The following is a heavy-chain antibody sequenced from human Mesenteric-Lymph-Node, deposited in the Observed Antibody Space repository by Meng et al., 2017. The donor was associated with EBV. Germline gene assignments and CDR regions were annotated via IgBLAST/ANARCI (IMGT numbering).Heavy chain of an antibody. CDR3: VRGYSSGWFDP. V-gene: IGHV3-11*01. J-gene: IGHJ5*02. Sequence: QVQWVGSGGGLVKPGGSLRLSCAASGFTFSDYYMSWIRQSPGKGLEWIAYISTSGSTKLYADSVKGRLTISRDNAKNSLFLQMNSLQVDDTAVYYCVRGYSSGWFDPWGQGTLVTVSS. CDR2: ISTSGSTK. D-gene: IGHD6-19*01. CDR1: GFTFSDYY.